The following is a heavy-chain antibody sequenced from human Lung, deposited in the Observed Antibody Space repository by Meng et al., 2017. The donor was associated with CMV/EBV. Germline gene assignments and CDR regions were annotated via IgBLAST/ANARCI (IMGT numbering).Heavy chain of an antibody. CDR2: VYPGDSDM. CDR3: ARRGEDSSLPDYYFYGMYV. Sequence: GEXXKISCKGSGYTFTKYWIGWVRQMPGKGLEWMGIVYPGDSDMRYSPSFQGQVTISADKSINTAYLQWSSLKASDSAMYYCARRGEDSSLPDYYFYGMYVWGQGXTVTDSS. V-gene: IGHV5-51*01. CDR1: GYTFTKYW. J-gene: IGHJ6*02. D-gene: IGHD6-6*01.